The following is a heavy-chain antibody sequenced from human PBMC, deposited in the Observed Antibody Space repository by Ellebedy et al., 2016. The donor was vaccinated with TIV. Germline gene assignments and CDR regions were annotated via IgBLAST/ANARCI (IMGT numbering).Heavy chain of an antibody. CDR2: ISSSSSTI. V-gene: IGHV3-48*04. CDR1: GFNFSSYS. J-gene: IGHJ1*01. Sequence: GESLKISXAASGFNFSSYSMNWVRQVPGKGLEWVSYISSSSSTIYYAASVKGRFTISRDNAKNSLYLQMNSLRAEDTALYYCARDGYSYEAEYFQHWGQGTLVTVSS. CDR3: ARDGYSYEAEYFQH. D-gene: IGHD5-18*01.